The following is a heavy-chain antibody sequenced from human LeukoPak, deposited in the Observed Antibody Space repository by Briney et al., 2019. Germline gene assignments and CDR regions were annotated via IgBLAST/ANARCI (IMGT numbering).Heavy chain of an antibody. CDR2: TWYDGSNK. J-gene: IGHJ6*02. CDR3: ARGGHCSTTSCSNYDGMDV. V-gene: IGHV3-33*01. CDR1: GSTFSSYG. Sequence: GGSLRLSCAASGSTFSSYGMHWVRQAPGKGLEWVTATWYDGSNKYYADSVKGRFTISRDNSKNTLYLQMNSLRAEDTAVYFCARGGHCSTTSCSNYDGMDVWGQGTMLTVSS. D-gene: IGHD2-2*01.